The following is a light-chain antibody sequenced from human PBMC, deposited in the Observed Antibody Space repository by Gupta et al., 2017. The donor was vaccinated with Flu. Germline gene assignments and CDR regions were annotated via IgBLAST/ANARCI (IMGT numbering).Light chain of an antibody. CDR3: QQDYNYPYT. Sequence: LSRSAVDRVSSTSVSSQGIRNDLGWYQQKPGKSPKLLIYDASSLQSGVPSRFSGSGSGTDFSLTISSLQLEDFATYYCQQDYNYPYTFGEGTKLEIK. V-gene: IGKV1-6*01. CDR1: QGIRND. CDR2: DAS. J-gene: IGKJ2*01.